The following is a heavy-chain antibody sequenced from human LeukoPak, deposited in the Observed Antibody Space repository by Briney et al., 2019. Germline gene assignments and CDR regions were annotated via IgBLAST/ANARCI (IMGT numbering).Heavy chain of an antibody. CDR2: ISGGGGST. CDR3: AKSGCTSTSCFIGDY. Sequence: GGSLRLSCAASGFTFSSYAMSWVRQAPGKGLEWVSAISGGGGSTYYADSVEGRFTISRDNSKNTLYLQMNSLRAEDTAVYYCAKSGCTSTSCFIGDYWGQGTLVTVSS. V-gene: IGHV3-23*01. D-gene: IGHD2-2*01. CDR1: GFTFSSYA. J-gene: IGHJ4*02.